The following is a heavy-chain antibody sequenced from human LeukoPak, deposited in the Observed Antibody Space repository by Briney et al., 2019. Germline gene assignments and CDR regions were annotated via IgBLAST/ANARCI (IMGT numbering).Heavy chain of an antibody. V-gene: IGHV1-69*06. CDR3: ARDATGYSYGNDAFDI. CDR2: IIPIFGTA. CDR1: GYTFTGYY. D-gene: IGHD5-18*01. J-gene: IGHJ3*02. Sequence: SVKVSCKASGYTFTGYYMHWVRQAPGQGLEWMGGIIPIFGTANYAQKFQGRVTITADKSTSTAYMELSSLRSEDTAVYYCARDATGYSYGNDAFDIWGQGTMVTVSS.